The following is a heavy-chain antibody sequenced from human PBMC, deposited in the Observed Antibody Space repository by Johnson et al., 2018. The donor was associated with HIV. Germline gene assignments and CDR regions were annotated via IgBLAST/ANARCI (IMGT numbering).Heavy chain of an antibody. J-gene: IGHJ3*01. D-gene: IGHD3-10*01. CDR2: IYSGDTT. CDR1: KFIFSSYA. V-gene: IGHV3-66*01. Sequence: VQLVESGGGLVQPGGSLRLSCAASKFIFSSYAMSWVRQGPGKGLEWVSVIYSGDTTYYADSVKGRFTISRDTSKNTLYLQMNSLRAEDTAVYYCARWVMVRGREGFDVWGQGTMVTVSS. CDR3: ARWVMVRGREGFDV.